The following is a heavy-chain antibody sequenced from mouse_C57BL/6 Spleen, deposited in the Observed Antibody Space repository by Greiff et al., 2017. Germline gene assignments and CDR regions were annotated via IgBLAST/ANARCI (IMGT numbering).Heavy chain of an antibody. J-gene: IGHJ4*01. D-gene: IGHD2-4*01. V-gene: IGHV1-82*01. CDR1: GYAFSSSW. CDR2: IYPGDGDT. Sequence: VMLVESGPELVKPGASVKISCKASGYAFSSSWMNWVKQRPGKGLEWIGRIYPGDGDTNYNGKFKGKATLTADKSSSTAYMQLSSLTSEDSAVYFCARCDYDVHYAMDYWGQGTSVTVSS. CDR3: ARCDYDVHYAMDY.